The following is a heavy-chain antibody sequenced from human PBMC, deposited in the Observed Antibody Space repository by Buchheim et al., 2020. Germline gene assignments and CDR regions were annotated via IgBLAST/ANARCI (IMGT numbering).Heavy chain of an antibody. J-gene: IGHJ4*02. D-gene: IGHD3-3*01. CDR1: GYTFTSYD. Sequence: QVQLVQSGAEVKKPGASVKVSCKASGYTFTSYDINWVRQATGQGLEWMGWMNPNSGNTGYAQKFQGRVTMTRNTSKSTAYMELSSLRSEDTAVYYCARGNHVHYDFWSGPLYYFDYWGQGTL. CDR2: MNPNSGNT. CDR3: ARGNHVHYDFWSGPLYYFDY. V-gene: IGHV1-8*01.